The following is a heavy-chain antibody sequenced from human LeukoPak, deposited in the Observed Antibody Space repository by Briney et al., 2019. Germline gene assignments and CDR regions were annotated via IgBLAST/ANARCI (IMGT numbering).Heavy chain of an antibody. D-gene: IGHD3-3*01. J-gene: IGHJ4*02. CDR2: ISRGGGSI. Sequence: GGSLRLSCAASGFSFDDYGMSWVRQAPGKGLEWVSYISRGGGSIYYADSVKGRFTISRDNAKNSLFLQMNSLRAEDTAVYYCAREGGYYAIPNFDYWGQGTLVTVSS. CDR3: AREGGYYAIPNFDY. V-gene: IGHV3-48*03. CDR1: GFSFDDYG.